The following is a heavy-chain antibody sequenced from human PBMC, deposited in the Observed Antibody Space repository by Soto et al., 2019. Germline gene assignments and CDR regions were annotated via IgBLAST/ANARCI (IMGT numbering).Heavy chain of an antibody. V-gene: IGHV4-30-2*06. CDR1: GASMSYGGFS. J-gene: IGHJ4*02. CDR2: ISRLDNP. Sequence: TLSLTCPVSGASMSYGGFSWSWIRQSPGKGLEWIGYISRLDNPYFHPSFKSRVTMSIDRSRNQFYLNLSSMTAEDRAVYYCARGAGYDPFDYWGQGVLVTVHS. D-gene: IGHD5-12*01. CDR3: ARGAGYDPFDY.